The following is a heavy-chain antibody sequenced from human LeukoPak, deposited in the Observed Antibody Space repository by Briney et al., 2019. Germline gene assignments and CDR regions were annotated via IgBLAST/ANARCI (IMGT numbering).Heavy chain of an antibody. J-gene: IGHJ5*02. CDR3: ARGLDYSNYLGP. D-gene: IGHD4-11*01. CDR1: GGSISSSSYY. Sequence: SETLSLTCTVSGGSISSSSYYWGWIRQPPGKGLEWIGYIYYSGSTYYNPSLKSRVTISVDTSKNQFSLKLSSVTAADTAVYYCARGLDYSNYLGPWGQGTLVTVSS. CDR2: IYYSGST. V-gene: IGHV4-31*03.